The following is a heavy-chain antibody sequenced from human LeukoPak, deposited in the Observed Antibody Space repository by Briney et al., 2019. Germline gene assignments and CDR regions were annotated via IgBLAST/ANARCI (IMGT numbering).Heavy chain of an antibody. CDR2: IYTSGST. V-gene: IGHV4-61*02. CDR3: AREVGDYGRGAFDI. CDR1: GGSISSGGYY. D-gene: IGHD4-17*01. Sequence: SQTLSLTCTVSGGSISSGGYYWSWIRQPAGKGLEWIGRIYTSGSTNYNPSLKSRVTMSVDASKNRFSLKLSSVTAADTAVYYCAREVGDYGRGAFDIWGQGTMVTVSS. J-gene: IGHJ3*02.